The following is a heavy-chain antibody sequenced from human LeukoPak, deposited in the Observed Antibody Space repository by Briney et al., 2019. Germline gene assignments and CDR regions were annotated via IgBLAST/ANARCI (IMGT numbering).Heavy chain of an antibody. CDR2: INPNSGGT. D-gene: IGHD3-3*01. J-gene: IGHJ4*02. V-gene: IGHV1-2*02. CDR3: ARGLFWSGLICLGY. CDR1: GYTFTDYY. Sequence: ASVKVSCKASGYTFTDYYMHWVRQAPGQGLEWMGWINPNSGGTNYAQKFQGRVTMARDTSISTAYMELSRLRSDDTAVYYCARGLFWSGLICLGYWGQGTLVTVSS.